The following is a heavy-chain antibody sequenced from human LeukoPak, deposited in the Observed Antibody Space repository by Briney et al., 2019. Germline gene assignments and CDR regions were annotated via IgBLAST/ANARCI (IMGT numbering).Heavy chain of an antibody. J-gene: IGHJ4*02. V-gene: IGHV3-48*04. Sequence: PGGSLRLSCVASGFTFSDYGMIWVRQAPGKGLEWVSYIGGTIITIYYADSVKGRFTISRDNAKNSLYLQMSSLKVEDTAMYYCARAVTGPYSDQWGQGSLITVSS. CDR2: IGGTIITI. CDR3: ARAVTGPYSDQ. D-gene: IGHD6-19*01. CDR1: GFTFSDYG.